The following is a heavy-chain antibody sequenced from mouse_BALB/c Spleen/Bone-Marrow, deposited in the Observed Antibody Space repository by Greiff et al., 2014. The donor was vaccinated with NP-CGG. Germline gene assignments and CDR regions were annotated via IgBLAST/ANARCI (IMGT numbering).Heavy chain of an antibody. CDR3: TRGRTWDFDY. D-gene: IGHD4-1*01. J-gene: IGHJ2*01. CDR1: GYTFTTYY. Sequence: QVQLQQSGAELVKPGTSVKLSCKASGYTFTTYYMYWVKQRPGQGPEWIGEINPNNGGTNFKEKFKSKATLTVDKSSSTAYMQHSSLTSEDSAVYYCTRGRTWDFDYWGQGTTLTVSS. CDR2: INPNNGGT. V-gene: IGHV1S81*02.